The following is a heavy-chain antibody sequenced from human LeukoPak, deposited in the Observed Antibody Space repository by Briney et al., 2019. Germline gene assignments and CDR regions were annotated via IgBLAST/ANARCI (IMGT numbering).Heavy chain of an antibody. V-gene: IGHV4-61*01. Sequence: SETLSLTCTVSGGSVSSGSYYWSWIRQPPGKGLEWIGYIYYSGSTNYNPSLKSRVTISVDTSKNQFSLKLSSVTAADTAVYYCARDRHCSSTSCYGLGSMDIWGQGTTVTVSS. D-gene: IGHD2-2*01. CDR2: IYYSGST. CDR1: GGSVSSGSYY. J-gene: IGHJ6*02. CDR3: ARDRHCSSTSCYGLGSMDI.